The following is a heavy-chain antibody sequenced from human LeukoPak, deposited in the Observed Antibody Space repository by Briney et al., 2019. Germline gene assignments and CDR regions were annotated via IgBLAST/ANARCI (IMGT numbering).Heavy chain of an antibody. CDR1: GFTFSRHA. Sequence: GGSLRLSCAASGFTFSRHAMHWVRQAPGKGLEWLAVISYDGNNKYYADSVKGRFTISRDNSKNTMYLQMDSLRDEDAAVHYCARGIGMAVAGTLYYWGQGTLVTVSS. J-gene: IGHJ4*02. V-gene: IGHV3-30-3*01. D-gene: IGHD6-19*01. CDR3: ARGIGMAVAGTLYY. CDR2: ISYDGNNK.